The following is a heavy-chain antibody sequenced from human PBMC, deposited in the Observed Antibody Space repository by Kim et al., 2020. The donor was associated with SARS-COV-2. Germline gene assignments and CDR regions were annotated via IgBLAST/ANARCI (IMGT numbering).Heavy chain of an antibody. J-gene: IGHJ3*02. CDR2: I. D-gene: IGHD3-16*01. CDR3: VRERMGGAFDI. Sequence: IYDADSVQGRFTISRDNAKNSLYLQRNSLRDEDTALYYCVRERMGGAFDIWGQGTMGTVSS. V-gene: IGHV3-48*02.